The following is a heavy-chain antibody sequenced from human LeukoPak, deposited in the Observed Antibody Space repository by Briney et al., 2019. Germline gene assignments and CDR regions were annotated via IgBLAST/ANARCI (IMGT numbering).Heavy chain of an antibody. J-gene: IGHJ6*03. CDR3: AREAYCGGPSCFAVTYMDV. D-gene: IGHD2-21*01. CDR2: IKQDGSEV. Sequence: GGSLRLPCAASGFSFTKYWMTWVRQAPGQRLECVANIKQDGSEVYYVDSVEGRFTISRDNAQNSVYLQMNSLGVEDTAVYFCAREAYCGGPSCFAVTYMDVWGEGTTVTVSS. V-gene: IGHV3-7*01. CDR1: GFSFTKYW.